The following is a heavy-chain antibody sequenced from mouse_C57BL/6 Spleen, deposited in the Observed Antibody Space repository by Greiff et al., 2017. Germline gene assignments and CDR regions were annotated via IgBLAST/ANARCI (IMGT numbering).Heavy chain of an antibody. CDR3: SRGDGNYLDY. V-gene: IGHV1-52*01. J-gene: IGHJ2*01. Sequence: QVQLQQPGAELVRPGSSVKLSCKASGYTFTSYWMHWVKQRPIQGLEWIGNIDPSDSETHYNQKFKDKATLTVHKSSSTAYMQLSSLTSEDSAVYYCSRGDGNYLDYWGQGTTLTVSS. CDR1: GYTFTSYW. D-gene: IGHD2-1*01. CDR2: IDPSDSET.